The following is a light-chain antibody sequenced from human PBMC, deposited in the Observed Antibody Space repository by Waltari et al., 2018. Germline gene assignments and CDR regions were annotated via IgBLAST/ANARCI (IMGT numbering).Light chain of an antibody. CDR1: SSDVGGYEY. CDR2: DVS. V-gene: IGLV2-14*03. Sequence: QSALTQPASVSGSPGQSVTISCTGTSSDVGGYEYVSCYQQHPGKAPKLLVYDVSNRPSGVSNRFAGSKSGNTASLTISGLQTDDEAEYFCSSYTANSLVLFGGGTKVTVL. J-gene: IGLJ2*01. CDR3: SSYTANSLVL.